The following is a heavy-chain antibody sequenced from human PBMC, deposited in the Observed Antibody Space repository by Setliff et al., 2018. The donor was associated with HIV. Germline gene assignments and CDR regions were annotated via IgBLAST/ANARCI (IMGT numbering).Heavy chain of an antibody. CDR3: ARLRPAIAAARWRDFQH. CDR1: GGSINSSNW. V-gene: IGHV4-4*02. J-gene: IGHJ1*01. D-gene: IGHD6-13*01. CDR2: IYHSGST. Sequence: SETLSLTCAVSGGSINSSNWWSWVRQPPGKGLEWIGEIYHSGSTNYNPSLKSRVTISVDKSKNQFSLKLSSVTAADTAVYYCARLRPAIAAARWRDFQHWGQGTLVTAPQ.